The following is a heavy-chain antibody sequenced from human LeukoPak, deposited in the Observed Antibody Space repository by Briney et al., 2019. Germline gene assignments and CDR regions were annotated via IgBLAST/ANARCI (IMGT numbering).Heavy chain of an antibody. V-gene: IGHV3-73*01. Sequence: GGSLRLSCAGSGFTFTGPTVHWVRQASGKGLEWVGRIRSKANSYATAYAASVEGRFTISRDDSKNTAYLQMIGLKTEDTAVYYCTRHLRDGVRYYYYGMDVWGQGTTVTVSS. CDR3: TRHLRDGVRYYYYGMDV. J-gene: IGHJ6*02. D-gene: IGHD5-24*01. CDR1: GFTFTGPT. CDR2: IRSKANSYAT.